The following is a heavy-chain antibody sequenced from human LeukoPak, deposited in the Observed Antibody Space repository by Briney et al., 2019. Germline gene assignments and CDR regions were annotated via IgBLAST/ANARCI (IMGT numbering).Heavy chain of an antibody. CDR3: ARDDAEMATP. D-gene: IGHD5-24*01. CDR1: GYSFTDDY. Sequence: ASVKVSCKTSGYSFTDDYMNWVRQAPGQGLEWMGWINPNNGDTNYAQKSQGRVTMTRDTSIDTAYMELSSLRSDDTAVYYCARDDAEMATPWGQGTLLIVSS. CDR2: INPNNGDT. J-gene: IGHJ5*02. V-gene: IGHV1-2*02.